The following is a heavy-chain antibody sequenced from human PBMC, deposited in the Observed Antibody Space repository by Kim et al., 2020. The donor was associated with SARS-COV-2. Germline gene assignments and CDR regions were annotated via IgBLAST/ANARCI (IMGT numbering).Heavy chain of an antibody. Sequence: YAQKFQGRGTMTRNTSISTAYMELSSLRSEDTAVYYCARGRRGSSGYLVYWGQGTLVTVSS. V-gene: IGHV1-8*01. D-gene: IGHD3-22*01. CDR3: ARGRRGSSGYLVY. J-gene: IGHJ4*02.